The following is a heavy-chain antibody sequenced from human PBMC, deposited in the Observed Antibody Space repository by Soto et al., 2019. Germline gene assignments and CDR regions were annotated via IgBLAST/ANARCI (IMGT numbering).Heavy chain of an antibody. CDR1: GGTFSSYA. CDR2: IIPIFATA. CDR3: ARSQGGSSSLDIYYYYYYGMDV. J-gene: IGHJ6*02. V-gene: IGHV1-69*01. D-gene: IGHD2-15*01. Sequence: QVQLVQSGAEVKKPGSSVKVSCKAPGGTFSSYAISWVRQAPGLGLEWMGGIIPIFATAKYAQKFQGRVTITAGENTSTGYMGLSSLRSEDTAVYYCARSQGGSSSLDIYYYYYYGMDVWGQGTTVTVSS.